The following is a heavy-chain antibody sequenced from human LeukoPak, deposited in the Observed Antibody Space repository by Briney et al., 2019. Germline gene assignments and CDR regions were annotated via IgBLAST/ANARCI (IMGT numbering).Heavy chain of an antibody. CDR2: ISSSSSYI. J-gene: IGHJ4*02. Sequence: PGGSLRLSCAASGFTFSSYSMNWVRQAPGKGLEWVSSISSSSSYIYYADSVKGRFTISRDNAKNSLYLQMNSLRAEDTAVYYCARDHKALAGLEDYWGQGTLVTVSS. D-gene: IGHD6-19*01. CDR1: GFTFSSYS. V-gene: IGHV3-21*01. CDR3: ARDHKALAGLEDY.